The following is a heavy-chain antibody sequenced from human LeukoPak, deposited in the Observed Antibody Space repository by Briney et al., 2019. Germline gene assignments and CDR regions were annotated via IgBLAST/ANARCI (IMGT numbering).Heavy chain of an antibody. CDR3: AREAYGSGNYYSDY. J-gene: IGHJ4*02. CDR1: GFTFSSKW. V-gene: IGHV3-74*01. D-gene: IGHD3-10*01. CDR2: IHKDGSST. Sequence: GGSLRLSCAVSGFTFSSKWMQWVRQAPGKGLVWVSRIHKDGSSTIYADSVKGRFTISRDNAKNTLYLQMNSLRAEDTAMYYCAREAYGSGNYYSDYWGKGTLVTVSS.